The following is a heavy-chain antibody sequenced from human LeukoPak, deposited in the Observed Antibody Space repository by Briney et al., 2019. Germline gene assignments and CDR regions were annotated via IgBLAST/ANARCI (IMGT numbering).Heavy chain of an antibody. Sequence: WETLSLTCTVSGGSMSRYYLNWVRHTPGKGLERIGYIYYTGSTTYSPSFKSRVTIALDTSKTQIFLTMNSVNAADKAIYYCGRAEELYVGSPPLCYYYLDVWGEGTTVTVSS. CDR1: GGSMSRYY. V-gene: IGHV4-59*01. J-gene: IGHJ6*03. D-gene: IGHD1-26*01. CDR2: IYYTGST. CDR3: GRAEELYVGSPPLCYYYLDV.